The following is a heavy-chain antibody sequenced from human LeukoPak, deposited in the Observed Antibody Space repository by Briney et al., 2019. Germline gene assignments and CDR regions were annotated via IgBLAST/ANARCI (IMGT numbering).Heavy chain of an antibody. CDR2: IDDGGNT. V-gene: IGHV4-34*01. J-gene: IGHJ3*02. D-gene: IGHD2-21*02. Sequence: PSETLSLTCSVYGGSFSDYFWSWIRQSPGKGLEWIGGIDDGGNTNYNPSLISRVIVSMEKSKKQFSLVMRSVTAADTAVYYCARFSRITWGDWGDAFDIWGQGTTVIVSS. CDR3: ARFSRITWGDWGDAFDI. CDR1: GGSFSDYF.